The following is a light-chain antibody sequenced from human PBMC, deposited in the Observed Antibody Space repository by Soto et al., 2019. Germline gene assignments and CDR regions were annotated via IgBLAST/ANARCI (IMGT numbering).Light chain of an antibody. CDR3: QVWDSRGDHEV. Sequence: SYELTQPPSVSVAPGQTARIPCGGNNIGSTSVHWYQQKPGQAPVLVVYDDSDRPSGIPERFSGSKSENTATLTLSRVEAGDEADYYCQVWDSRGDHEVFGGGTKLTVL. CDR1: NIGSTS. CDR2: DDS. J-gene: IGLJ2*01. V-gene: IGLV3-21*02.